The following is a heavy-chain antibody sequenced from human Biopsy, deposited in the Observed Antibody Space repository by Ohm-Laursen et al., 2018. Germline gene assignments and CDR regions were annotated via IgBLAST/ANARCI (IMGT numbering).Heavy chain of an antibody. Sequence: TLSLTCTVSGGSISSGGYYWGWIRQHPGKGLEWIGHMYYSGSTYYNPSLKSRITISVDTSKNQFSLKPSSVTAADTAVYYCAGLVTGFIDPWGQGTLVTVSS. CDR1: GGSISSGGYY. CDR2: MYYSGST. J-gene: IGHJ5*02. V-gene: IGHV4-31*03. D-gene: IGHD3-9*01. CDR3: AGLVTGFIDP.